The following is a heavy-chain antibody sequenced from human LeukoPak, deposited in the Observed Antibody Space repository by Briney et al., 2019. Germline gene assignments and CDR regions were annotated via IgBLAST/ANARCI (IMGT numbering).Heavy chain of an antibody. CDR1: GFTFSGSA. Sequence: GGSLRLSCAASGFTFSGSAMHWVRQASGKGLESVGRIRSKANSYATAYAAAVKGRFTISTDDSNNTAYLQMNSLKTEDTAVYYCTRQTLTGSPDYWGQGTLVTVSS. CDR3: TRQTLTGSPDY. D-gene: IGHD3-9*01. V-gene: IGHV3-73*01. CDR2: IRSKANSYAT. J-gene: IGHJ4*02.